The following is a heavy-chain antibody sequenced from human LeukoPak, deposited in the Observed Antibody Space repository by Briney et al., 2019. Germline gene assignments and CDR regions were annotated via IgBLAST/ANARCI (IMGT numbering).Heavy chain of an antibody. Sequence: ASVKVSCKASGYTFTDYYMHWVRQAPGQGLEWMGWINPNSGGTNYAQKFQGRVTMTRDTSISTAYMELSRLRSDDTAVYYCARGGVEDYGDLIDYWGQGTLVTVSS. CDR2: INPNSGGT. J-gene: IGHJ4*02. V-gene: IGHV1-2*02. CDR3: ARGGVEDYGDLIDY. CDR1: GYTFTDYY. D-gene: IGHD4-17*01.